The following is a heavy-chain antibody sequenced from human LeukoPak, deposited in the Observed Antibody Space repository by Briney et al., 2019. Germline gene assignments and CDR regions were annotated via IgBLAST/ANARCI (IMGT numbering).Heavy chain of an antibody. V-gene: IGHV4-39*01. J-gene: IGHJ4*02. CDR3: ARQVSYSTSLLGYYFDS. D-gene: IGHD6-13*01. Sequence: SETLSLTCTVSGGSISTTAYYWGWIRQPPGKGLEWIGSMYYSGNTYYNPSLKSRVTMSVDTPKNQFSLKLTSVTAADTAVFYCARQVSYSTSLLGYYFDSWSQGILVTVSS. CDR1: GGSISTTAYY. CDR2: MYYSGNT.